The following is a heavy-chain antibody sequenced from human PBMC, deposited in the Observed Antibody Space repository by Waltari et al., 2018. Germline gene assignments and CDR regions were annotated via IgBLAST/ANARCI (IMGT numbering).Heavy chain of an antibody. CDR2: IYYSGST. V-gene: IGHV4-59*01. Sequence: QVQLQESGPGLVKPSETLSLTCTVSGGSISRYYWSWIRQPPGKGLEWIGYIYYSGSTNYNPSLKSRVTISVDTSKNQFSLKLSSVTAADTAVYYCASGGEGSSWSPLGYWGQGTLVTVSS. D-gene: IGHD6-13*01. J-gene: IGHJ4*02. CDR1: GGSISRYY. CDR3: ASGGEGSSWSPLGY.